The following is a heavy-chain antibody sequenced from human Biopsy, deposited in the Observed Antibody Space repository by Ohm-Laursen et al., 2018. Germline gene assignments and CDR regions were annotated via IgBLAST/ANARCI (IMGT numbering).Heavy chain of an antibody. CDR3: ARWTPEYDSSRYYLDAFDI. CDR1: GGSLSSYY. V-gene: IGHV4-4*07. CDR2: IYSSGST. Sequence: GTLSLTWTVSGGSLSSYYWSWIRQPAGKGLEWIGRIYSSGSTNYNPSLKSRVTLSMDTSKRQFSLKLSFVTAADTAVYYCARWTPEYDSSRYYLDAFDIWGQGTMVVVSS. J-gene: IGHJ3*02. D-gene: IGHD3-22*01.